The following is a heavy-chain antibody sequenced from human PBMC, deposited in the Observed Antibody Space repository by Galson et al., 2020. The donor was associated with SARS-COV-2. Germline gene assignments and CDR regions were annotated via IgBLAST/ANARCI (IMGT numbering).Heavy chain of an antibody. CDR3: AREGLYCSSTSCQELYLYYYYYMDV. Sequence: MNWVRQAPGKGLEWVSSISSSSSYIYYADSVKGRFTISRDNAKNSLYLQMNSLRAEDTAVYYCAREGLYCSSTSCQELYLYYYYYMDVWGKGTTVTVSS. CDR2: ISSSSSYI. D-gene: IGHD2-2*01. J-gene: IGHJ6*03. V-gene: IGHV3-21*01.